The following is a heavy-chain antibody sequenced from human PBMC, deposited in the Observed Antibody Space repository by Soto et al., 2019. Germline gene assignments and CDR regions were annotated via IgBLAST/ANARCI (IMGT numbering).Heavy chain of an antibody. V-gene: IGHV5-51*01. CDR1: GFDFTDYW. J-gene: IGHJ5*02. Sequence: PGESLKISCRASGFDFTDYWIALVRQVPGKGLEWMGIIFPHDSDTRYNPSFQGQVSISADKSVSIAYLQWSSLQASDTGIYYCARQGTISNSRNWLDPWGQGTLVAVSS. CDR2: IFPHDSDT. D-gene: IGHD1-26*01. CDR3: ARQGTISNSRNWLDP.